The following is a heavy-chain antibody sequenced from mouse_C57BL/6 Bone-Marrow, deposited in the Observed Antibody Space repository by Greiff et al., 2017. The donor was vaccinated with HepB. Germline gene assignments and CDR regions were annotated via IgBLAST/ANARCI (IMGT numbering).Heavy chain of an antibody. CDR2: IYPRSGNT. D-gene: IGHD2-3*01. J-gene: IGHJ2*01. V-gene: IGHV1-81*01. Sequence: QVQLKQSGAELARPGASVKLSCKASGYTFTSYGISWVKQRTGQGLEWIGEIYPRSGNTYYNEKFKGKATLTADKSSSTAYMELRSLTSEDSAVYFCASDGYLFDYWGQGTTLTVSS. CDR1: GYTFTSYG. CDR3: ASDGYLFDY.